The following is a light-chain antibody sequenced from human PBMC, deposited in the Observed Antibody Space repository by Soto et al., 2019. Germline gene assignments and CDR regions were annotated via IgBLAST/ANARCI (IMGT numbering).Light chain of an antibody. CDR3: QQYNNWPPDYT. V-gene: IGKV3-15*01. CDR2: DAS. CDR1: QSINSN. J-gene: IGKJ2*01. Sequence: ETVMTQSPATLSVSPGERVTFSCRASQSINSNLAWYQQRPGQAPRVLIYDASTRATAVPARFSGSGSGTEFTLTISSLQSEDFAVYYCQQYNNWPPDYTFGQGTKLEIK.